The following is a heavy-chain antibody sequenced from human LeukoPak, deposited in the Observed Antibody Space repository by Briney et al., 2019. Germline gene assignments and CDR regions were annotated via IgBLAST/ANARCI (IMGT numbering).Heavy chain of an antibody. D-gene: IGHD2-21*02. J-gene: IGHJ3*02. CDR3: AGAPYCGGDCYGAFDI. CDR1: GFTFSSYS. CDR2: ISSSTTYI. Sequence: GGSLRLSCAASGFTFSSYSMNWVRQAPGKGPEWVSSISSSTTYIHYADSVKGRFTISRDNAKDSLFLQMNSLRADDTAVYYCAGAPYCGGDCYGAFDIWGQGTTVTVSS. V-gene: IGHV3-21*01.